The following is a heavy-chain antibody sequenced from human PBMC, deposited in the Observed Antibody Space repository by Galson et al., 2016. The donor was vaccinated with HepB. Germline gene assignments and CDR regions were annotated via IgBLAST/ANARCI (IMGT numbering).Heavy chain of an antibody. CDR3: ARDDGYVWGTCRYTRTVPQYYFDY. CDR1: GFTFSSYA. V-gene: IGHV3-30-3*01. J-gene: IGHJ4*02. Sequence: SLRLSCAASGFTFSSYAMHWVRQAPGKGLEWVAGISFAGSNNFYADSVKCRFTLSSDNSKNTLYLQMNSMRAEDTAVYYCARDDGYVWGTCRYTRTVPQYYFDYWGQGTLVTVSS. D-gene: IGHD3-16*02. CDR2: ISFAGSNN.